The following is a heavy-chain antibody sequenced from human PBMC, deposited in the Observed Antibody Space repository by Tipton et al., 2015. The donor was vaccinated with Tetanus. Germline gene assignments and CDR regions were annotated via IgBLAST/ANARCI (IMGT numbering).Heavy chain of an antibody. Sequence: TLSLTCTVSGGSIRSGGYYWTWIRQHPERGLEWIGEINPSGSTNYNPSLKSRVTISVDTPKNRVSLKLNSVTAADTAVYYCARGSKGSTAWFPDHYGMDVWGQGTTVTVSS. D-gene: IGHD6-19*01. CDR1: GGSIRSGGYY. J-gene: IGHJ6*02. V-gene: IGHV4-31*03. CDR3: ARGSKGSTAWFPDHYGMDV. CDR2: INPSGST.